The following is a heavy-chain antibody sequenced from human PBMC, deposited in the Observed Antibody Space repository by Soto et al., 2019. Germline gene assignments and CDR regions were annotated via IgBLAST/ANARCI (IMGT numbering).Heavy chain of an antibody. CDR3: ARAPDRSGSLGWGYFHD. CDR1: GYIFTSYY. J-gene: IGHJ1*01. CDR2: INPFDGSR. Sequence: ASVKVSCKASGYIFTSYYIHWVRQAPGQGLEWMGWINPFDGSRMFAQSFQGRVTMTTDTSTSTAYMEVSSLRSEDTAVYYCARAPDRSGSLGWGYFHDWGQGTLVTV. D-gene: IGHD3-22*01. V-gene: IGHV1-46*01.